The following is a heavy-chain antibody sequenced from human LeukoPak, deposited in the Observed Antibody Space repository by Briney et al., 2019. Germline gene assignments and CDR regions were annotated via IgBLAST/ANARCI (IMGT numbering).Heavy chain of an antibody. D-gene: IGHD1-26*01. Sequence: PGGSLRLSCAASGFTFCRFWMHWVRQAPGKGLVWVSRINTDGSNTIYADSVKGRFTISRDNAKNTLYLQMNSLRAEDTAVYYCARDQSIAGPTTADYWGQGTLVTVSS. V-gene: IGHV3-74*01. CDR1: GFTFCRFW. CDR2: INTDGSNT. J-gene: IGHJ4*02. CDR3: ARDQSIAGPTTADY.